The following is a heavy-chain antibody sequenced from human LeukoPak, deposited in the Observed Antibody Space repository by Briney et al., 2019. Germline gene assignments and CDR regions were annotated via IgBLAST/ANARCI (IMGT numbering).Heavy chain of an antibody. CDR1: GGSISNDY. V-gene: IGHV4-4*07. D-gene: IGHD3-3*02. CDR2: IYITGTS. J-gene: IGHJ3*02. Sequence: KPSETLSLTCTVSGGSISNDYWGWVRQPAGKGLEWIGRIYITGTSNYNPSLQSRVTMSLDTSKNKFSLKLTSVTAADTAVYYCAKLAPRGGFDIWGQGTMVTVSS. CDR3: AKLAPRGGFDI.